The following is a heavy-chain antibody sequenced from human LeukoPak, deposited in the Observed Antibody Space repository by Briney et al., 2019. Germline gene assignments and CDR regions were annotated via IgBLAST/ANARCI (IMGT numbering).Heavy chain of an antibody. CDR1: GFTFSSYA. V-gene: IGHV3-23*01. D-gene: IGHD2-15*01. CDR2: ISGTGGST. Sequence: GGSLRLSCAASGFTFSSYAMNWVRQAPGKGLEWVSVISGTGGSTYYADSVKGRFTISRDNSKNTVYLQMNSLRAEDTAVYYCAKSYCSGGSCYPHAFDIWGQGTMVTVSS. J-gene: IGHJ3*02. CDR3: AKSYCSGGSCYPHAFDI.